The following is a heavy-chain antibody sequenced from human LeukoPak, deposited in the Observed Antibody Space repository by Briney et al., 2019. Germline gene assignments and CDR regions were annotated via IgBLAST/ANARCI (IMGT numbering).Heavy chain of an antibody. V-gene: IGHV3-30*09. J-gene: IGHJ6*02. CDR1: GFTFSTST. CDR2: ISYDGSNK. D-gene: IGHD3-22*01. CDR3: ARPLSNGHFHDSGGYYPYAMDV. Sequence: PGRSLRLSCAASGFTFSTSTMHWVRQAPGKGLEWVAVISYDGSNKFYADSVKGRFAISRDNSKNTLYLQMNSLRGYDSAVYYCARPLSNGHFHDSGGYYPYAMDVWGQGTTVTVSS.